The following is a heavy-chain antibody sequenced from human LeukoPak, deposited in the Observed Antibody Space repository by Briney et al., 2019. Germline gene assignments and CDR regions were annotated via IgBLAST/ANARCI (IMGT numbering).Heavy chain of an antibody. CDR3: AKLLGQQLGVPGFDY. CDR2: ISYDGSNK. V-gene: IGHV3-30*18. Sequence: PGGSLRLSCAAPGFTFSSYGMHWVRQAPGKGLEWVAVISYDGSNKYYADSVKGRFTISRDNSKNTLYLQMNSLRAEDTAVYYCAKLLGQQLGVPGFDYWGQGTLVTVSS. D-gene: IGHD6-13*01. CDR1: GFTFSSYG. J-gene: IGHJ4*02.